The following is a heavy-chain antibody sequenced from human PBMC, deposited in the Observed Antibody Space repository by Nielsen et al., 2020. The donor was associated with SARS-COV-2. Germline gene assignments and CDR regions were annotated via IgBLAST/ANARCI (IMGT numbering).Heavy chain of an antibody. CDR2: INPNSGGT. V-gene: IGHV1-2*04. CDR3: ARYITEYTAMVSYYGMDV. CDR1: GYTFTGYY. D-gene: IGHD5-18*01. J-gene: IGHJ6*02. Sequence: ASVKVSCKASGYTFTGYYMHWVRQAPGQGLEWMGWINPNSGGTNYAQKFQGWVTMTRDTSISTAYMELSRLRSDDTALYYCARYITEYTAMVSYYGMDVRGHGTTVTVSS.